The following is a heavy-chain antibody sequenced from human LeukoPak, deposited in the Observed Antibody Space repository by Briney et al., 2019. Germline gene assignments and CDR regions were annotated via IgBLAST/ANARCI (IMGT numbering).Heavy chain of an antibody. J-gene: IGHJ3*02. D-gene: IGHD4-23*01. CDR2: INHSEST. Sequence: SETLSLTCTVSGYSISSNYYWGWIRQPPGKGLEWIGSINHSESTYYNPSLKSRVTISLDTSKNQFSLKLSSVTAADTAVYYCARDSLTTVVTPWAFDIWGQGTMVTVSS. CDR1: GYSISSNYY. V-gene: IGHV4-38-2*02. CDR3: ARDSLTTVVTPWAFDI.